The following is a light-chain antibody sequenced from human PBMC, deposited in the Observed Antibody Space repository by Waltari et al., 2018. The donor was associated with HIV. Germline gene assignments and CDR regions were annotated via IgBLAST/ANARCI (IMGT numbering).Light chain of an antibody. Sequence: QSALTQPASVSGSPGQSITISCTRTSSDVATYKLVSWYQQHPGKAPTLMIYEVSKRPSGVSDRFSGSKSGDTASLTSAGLQAEDEADYYCCSYVSNVIVGGGTKLTVL. CDR3: CSYVSNVI. CDR2: EVS. CDR1: SSDVATYKL. V-gene: IGLV2-23*02. J-gene: IGLJ2*01.